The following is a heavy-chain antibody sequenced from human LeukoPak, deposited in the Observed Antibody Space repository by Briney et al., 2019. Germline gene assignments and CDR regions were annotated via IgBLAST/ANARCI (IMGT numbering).Heavy chain of an antibody. J-gene: IGHJ4*02. D-gene: IGHD2-15*01. V-gene: IGHV4-59*01. Sequence: PSETQSLTCTVSGGSISGYYWNWSRQPPGKGVEWIGNLYYMRGAWYKSSLKSRVTTSVDTSRNEFSLKLSSVTAADTAVYYCAREDPLVAARGLDYWGQGTLVTVSS. CDR2: LYYMRGA. CDR1: GGSISGYY. CDR3: AREDPLVAARGLDY.